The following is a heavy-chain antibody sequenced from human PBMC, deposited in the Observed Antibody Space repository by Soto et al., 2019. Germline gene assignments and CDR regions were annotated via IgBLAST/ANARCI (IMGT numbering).Heavy chain of an antibody. J-gene: IGHJ3*02. V-gene: IGHV5-51*01. CDR2: IYPGDSDT. CDR1: GYSFTSYW. Sequence: PGESLKISCKGSGYSFTSYWIGWVRQMPGKGLEWMGIIYPGDSDTRYSPSFQGQVTISADKSISTAYLQWSSLKASDTAMYYCARPGRDCSGGSCYPGAFDIWGQGTMVTVSS. CDR3: ARPGRDCSGGSCYPGAFDI. D-gene: IGHD2-15*01.